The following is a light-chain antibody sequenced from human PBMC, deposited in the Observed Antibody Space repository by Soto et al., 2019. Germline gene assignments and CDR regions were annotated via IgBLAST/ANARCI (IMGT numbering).Light chain of an antibody. CDR3: QQYGSSPNT. J-gene: IGKJ2*01. V-gene: IGKV3-20*01. Sequence: EIVLTQSPGTPSLSPGERVTLSCRASQTVSSSSLAWYQQKPGQAPRLLISGASSRATGIPDRFSGSGSGTDFTLTISRLEPEDFAMYYCQQYGSSPNTFGQGTKLEIK. CDR2: GAS. CDR1: QTVSSSS.